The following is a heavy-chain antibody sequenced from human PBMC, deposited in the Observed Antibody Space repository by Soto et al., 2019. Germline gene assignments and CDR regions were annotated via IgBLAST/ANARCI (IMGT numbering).Heavy chain of an antibody. J-gene: IGHJ6*02. CDR2: INRSGST. Sequence: SETLSLTCAVYGGSFSGYYWSWIRQPPGKGLVWIGEINRSGSTNYNPSLKSRVTTSVDTSKNQFSLKLSSVTAADTAVYYCARGGDYGDYGYYYYGMDVLGQGTTVTVSS. D-gene: IGHD4-17*01. CDR3: ARGGDYGDYGYYYYGMDV. CDR1: GGSFSGYY. V-gene: IGHV4-34*01.